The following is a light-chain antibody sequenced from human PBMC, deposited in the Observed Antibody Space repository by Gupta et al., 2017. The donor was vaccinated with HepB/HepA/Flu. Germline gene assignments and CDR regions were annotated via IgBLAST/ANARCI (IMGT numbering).Light chain of an antibody. CDR1: SSDIGSYNY. J-gene: IGLJ2*01. CDR2: DVS. V-gene: IGLV2-14*03. CDR3: SSYSSSTTLVL. Sequence: QSALTQPASVSGSPGQSITISCTGTSSDIGSYNYVSWYQQHPGKVPKLMLYDVSNRPSGVSNRFSGSKSGNTAYLTISGLQVEDEADYYCSSYSSSTTLVLFGGGTKLTVL.